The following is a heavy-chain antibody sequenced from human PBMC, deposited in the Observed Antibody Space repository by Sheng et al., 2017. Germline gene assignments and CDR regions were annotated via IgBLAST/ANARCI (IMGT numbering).Heavy chain of an antibody. CDR3: AREGDYGDYVRDYGMDV. CDR1: GYTFTGYY. J-gene: IGHJ6*02. V-gene: IGHV1-2*02. CDR2: INPNSGGT. Sequence: QVQLVQSGAEVKKPGASVKVSCKASGYTFTGYYMHWVRQAPGQGLEWMGWINPNSGGTNYAQKFQGRVTMTRDTSISTAYMELSRLRSDDTAVYYCAREGDYGDYVRDYGMDVWGQGTTVTVSS. D-gene: IGHD4-17*01.